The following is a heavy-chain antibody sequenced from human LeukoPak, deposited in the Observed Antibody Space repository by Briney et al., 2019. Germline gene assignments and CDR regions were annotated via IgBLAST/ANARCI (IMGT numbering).Heavy chain of an antibody. CDR1: GYTFSSYD. D-gene: IGHD5-24*01. J-gene: IGHJ4*02. CDR3: ERGGVEDGFDY. CDR2: VNPNSDNT. Sequence: ASVKVSCTASGYTFSSYDINWVRQATGQGLEWMGWVNPNSDNTGYAQKFQGRVTMSRNTSISTAYLELSSLRSEDTAVYYCERGGVEDGFDYWGQGPLVTVSS. V-gene: IGHV1-8*01.